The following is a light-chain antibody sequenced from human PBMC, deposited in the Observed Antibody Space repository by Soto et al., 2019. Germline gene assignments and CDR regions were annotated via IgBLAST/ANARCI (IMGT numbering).Light chain of an antibody. CDR2: DVS. CDR3: SSYTRSSTVI. J-gene: IGLJ2*01. CDR1: SSDVGGYNY. V-gene: IGLV2-14*03. Sequence: QSALTQPASVSGSPGQSITISCTGTSSDVGGYNYVSWYQQHPGKAPKLMIYDVSNRPSGVSNRFSGSKSGNTASLSISGLQAEDEADYYCSSYTRSSTVIFGGGNKLTVL.